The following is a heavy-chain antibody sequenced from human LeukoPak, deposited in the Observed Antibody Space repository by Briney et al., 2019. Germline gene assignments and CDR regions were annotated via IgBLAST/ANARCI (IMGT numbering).Heavy chain of an antibody. D-gene: IGHD2-2*02. J-gene: IGHJ5*02. CDR1: GYTFTSYA. CDR3: AREVVPAAILFGNWFDP. CDR2: INTNTGNP. V-gene: IGHV7-4-1*02. Sequence: ASVKVSFKASGYTFTSYAMNWVRQAPGQGLEWMGWINTNTGNPTYAQGFTGRFVFSLDTSVSTAYLQISSLKAEDTAVYYCAREVVPAAILFGNWFDPWGQGTLVTVSS.